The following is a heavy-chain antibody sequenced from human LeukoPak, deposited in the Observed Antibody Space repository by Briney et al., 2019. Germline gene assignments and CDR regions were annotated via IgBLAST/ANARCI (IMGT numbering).Heavy chain of an antibody. Sequence: SATLSLTCTVSGGSISSYYWRWIRQPPGQGLEWIGYILYSGHTNYNPSLKSPVTISLSTSQDQLSLKLSSVTAADTAVYHCAIHEGGCDCYHGGDYYYYYGMDVWGQGTMVTVSS. V-gene: IGHV4-59*08. CDR3: AIHEGGCDCYHGGDYYYYYGMDV. CDR2: ILYSGHT. CDR1: GGSISSYY. D-gene: IGHD2-21*02. J-gene: IGHJ6*02.